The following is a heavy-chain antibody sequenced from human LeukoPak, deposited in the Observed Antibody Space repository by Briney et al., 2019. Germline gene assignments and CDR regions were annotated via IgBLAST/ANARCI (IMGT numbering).Heavy chain of an antibody. D-gene: IGHD1-20*01. Sequence: GGSLRLSCTASGFTFSFYMMNWVRQAPGKGLEWVSSISTSSSHIYYADSLKGRLTVSRYNAKNSLYLQMNNLRAEDTAVYYCARDDNWNDKPFDMWGPGTLVAVSS. CDR3: ARDDNWNDKPFDM. V-gene: IGHV3-21*01. CDR1: GFTFSFYM. CDR2: ISTSSSHI. J-gene: IGHJ4*02.